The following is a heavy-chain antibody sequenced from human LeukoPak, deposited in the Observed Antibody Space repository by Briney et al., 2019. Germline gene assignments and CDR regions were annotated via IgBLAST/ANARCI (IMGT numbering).Heavy chain of an antibody. CDR3: ARVEGNGWSAY. Sequence: GGSLRLSCVTSEFTFSSYWMSWVRQAPGRGLVWVAHIKYDGTQKNYLDSVRGRFTVSRDNTNNSLYLHMSSLRFEDTAVYYCARVEGNGWSAYWGQGTLVTVSS. J-gene: IGHJ4*02. V-gene: IGHV3-7*04. CDR1: EFTFSSYW. D-gene: IGHD6-19*01. CDR2: IKYDGTQK.